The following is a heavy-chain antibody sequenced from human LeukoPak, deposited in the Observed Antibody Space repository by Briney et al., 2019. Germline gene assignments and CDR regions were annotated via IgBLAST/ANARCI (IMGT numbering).Heavy chain of an antibody. Sequence: GGSLRLSCAASGFTVSSNYMSWVRQAPGKGLEWVSVIYSGGSTYYADSVKGRFTISRDNSKNTLYLQMNSLRAEDTAVYYCARGLYYYDSSGYYYWGQGTLVTVSS. D-gene: IGHD3-22*01. CDR2: IYSGGST. CDR3: ARGLYYYDSSGYYY. CDR1: GFTVSSNY. V-gene: IGHV3-53*01. J-gene: IGHJ4*02.